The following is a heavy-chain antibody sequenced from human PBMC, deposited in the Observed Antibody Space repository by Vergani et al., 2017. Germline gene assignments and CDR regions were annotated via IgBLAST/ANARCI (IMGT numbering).Heavy chain of an antibody. V-gene: IGHV3-23*01. Sequence: EVQLLESGGGLVQPGGSLRLSCAASGFTFSSYAMSWVRQAPGKGLEWVSAISGSGGSTYYADSVKGRFTISRDNSKNTLYLQMNSLRAEDTAVYYCAKDTSITMIVAVITTLGYFDYWGQGTLVTVSS. J-gene: IGHJ4*02. CDR2: ISGSGGST. D-gene: IGHD3-22*01. CDR3: AKDTSITMIVAVITTLGYFDY. CDR1: GFTFSSYA.